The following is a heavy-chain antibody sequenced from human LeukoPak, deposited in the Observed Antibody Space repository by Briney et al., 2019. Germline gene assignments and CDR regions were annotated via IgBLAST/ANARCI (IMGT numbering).Heavy chain of an antibody. CDR3: ARDISGGSHVFDI. V-gene: IGHV4-59*08. J-gene: IGHJ3*02. CDR2: IYYSGST. CDR1: GGSITSYY. D-gene: IGHD3-3*02. Sequence: SETLSLTCTVSGGSITSYYWSWIRQPPGKGLEWIGYIYYSGSTKYNPSLKSRVTISVHTSKNQFSLQVNSVTAADTAVYYCARDISGGSHVFDIWGQGTMVTVSP.